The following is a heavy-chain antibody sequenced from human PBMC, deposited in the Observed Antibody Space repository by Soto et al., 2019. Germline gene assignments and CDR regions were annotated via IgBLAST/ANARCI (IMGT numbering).Heavy chain of an antibody. J-gene: IGHJ5*02. Sequence: EVQLVQSGAEVKKSGESLKISCKGSGYRFTSFWIGWVRQMPGKGLEWMGIIYPGDSDTRYSPSFQGQVTMSVDKSISTAYLQWSSLKASDTAMYYCARYYGSGSYYYKAWFDPWGQGTLVTVSS. CDR3: ARYYGSGSYYYKAWFDP. V-gene: IGHV5-51*03. D-gene: IGHD3-10*01. CDR1: GYRFTSFW. CDR2: IYPGDSDT.